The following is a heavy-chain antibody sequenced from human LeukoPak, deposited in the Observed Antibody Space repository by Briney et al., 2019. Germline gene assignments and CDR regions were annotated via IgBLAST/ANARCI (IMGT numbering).Heavy chain of an antibody. V-gene: IGHV3-21*01. CDR1: GFTVSGTH. CDR3: ARYDFWSGEYYYYYMDV. J-gene: IGHJ6*03. Sequence: PGGSLRLSCAASGFTVSGTHMSWVRQAPGKGLEWVSSISSSSSYIYYADSVKGRFTISRDNAKNSLYLQMNSLRAEDTAVYYCARYDFWSGEYYYYYMDVWGKGTTVTVSS. D-gene: IGHD3-3*01. CDR2: ISSSSSYI.